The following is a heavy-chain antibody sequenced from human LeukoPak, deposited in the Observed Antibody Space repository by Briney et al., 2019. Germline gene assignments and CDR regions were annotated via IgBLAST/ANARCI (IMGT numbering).Heavy chain of an antibody. V-gene: IGHV4-34*01. Sequence: PSETLSLTCAVYGGSFSGYYWSWIRQPPGKGLEWIGEINHSGSTNYNPSLKSRVTISVDTSKNQFSLKLSSVTAADTAVYYCARGHSSGGFDYWGQGTLVTVSS. CDR1: GGSFSGYY. CDR3: ARGHSSGGFDY. J-gene: IGHJ4*02. CDR2: INHSGST. D-gene: IGHD2-15*01.